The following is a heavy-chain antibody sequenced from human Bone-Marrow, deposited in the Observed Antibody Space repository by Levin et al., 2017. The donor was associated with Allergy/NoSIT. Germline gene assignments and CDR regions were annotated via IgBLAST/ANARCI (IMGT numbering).Heavy chain of an antibody. CDR1: GYTFTGYY. CDR3: ARAEYYYDSSGSSYYGMDV. J-gene: IGHJ6*02. CDR2: INPNSGGT. Sequence: ASVKVSCKASGYTFTGYYMHWVRQAPGQGLEWMGWINPNSGGTNYAQKFQGRVTMTRDTSISTAYMELSRLRSDDTAVYYCARAEYYYDSSGSSYYGMDVWGQGTTVTVSS. D-gene: IGHD3-22*01. V-gene: IGHV1-2*02.